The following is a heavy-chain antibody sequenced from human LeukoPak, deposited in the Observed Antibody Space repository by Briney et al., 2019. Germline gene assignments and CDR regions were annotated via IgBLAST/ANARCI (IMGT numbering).Heavy chain of an antibody. D-gene: IGHD4-17*01. J-gene: IGHJ6*03. CDR1: GGSFSSYY. V-gene: IGHV4-4*07. CDR2: IYTSGST. CDR3: ARDLNYGDYTHDYYMDV. Sequence: SETLSLTCAVYGGSFSSYYWSWIRQPAGKGLEWIGRIYTSGSTNYNPSLKSRVTMSVDTSKNQFSLKLSSVTAADTAVYYCARDLNYGDYTHDYYMDVWGKGTTVTVSS.